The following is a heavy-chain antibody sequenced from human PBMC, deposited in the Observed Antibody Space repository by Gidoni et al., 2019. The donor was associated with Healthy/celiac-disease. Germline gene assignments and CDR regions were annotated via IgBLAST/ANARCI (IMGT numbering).Heavy chain of an antibody. D-gene: IGHD1-26*01. V-gene: IGHV4-59*01. CDR1: GGSISSYY. Sequence: QVQLQESGPGLVKPSETLSLTCTVSGGSISSYYWSWIRQPPGKGLEWIGYIYYSGSTNYNPSLKSRVTISVDTSKNQFSLKLSSVTAADTAVYYCAREGTGIVGASDNWFDPWGQGTLVTVSS. CDR2: IYYSGST. J-gene: IGHJ5*02. CDR3: AREGTGIVGASDNWFDP.